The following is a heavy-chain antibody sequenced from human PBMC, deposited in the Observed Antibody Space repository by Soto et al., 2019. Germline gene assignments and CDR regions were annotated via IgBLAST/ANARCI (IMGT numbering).Heavy chain of an antibody. Sequence: SATLSLACAVYGGSFRGYYWSWIRQPPGKGLEWIGEINHSGSTNYNPSLKSRVTISVDTSKNQFSLKLSSVNAADTAVYYCARRGGWYYYYYYYGMDVWGQRTTVTDSS. D-gene: IGHD6-19*01. J-gene: IGHJ6*02. V-gene: IGHV4-34*01. CDR1: GGSFRGYY. CDR3: ARRGGWYYYYYYYGMDV. CDR2: INHSGST.